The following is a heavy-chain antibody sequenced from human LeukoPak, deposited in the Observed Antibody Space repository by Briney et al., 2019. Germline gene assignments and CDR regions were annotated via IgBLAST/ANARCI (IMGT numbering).Heavy chain of an antibody. V-gene: IGHV4-34*01. D-gene: IGHD2-2*01. Sequence: SETLSLTCAVYGGSFSGYYWSWIRQPPGKGLEWIGEINHSGSTNYNPSLKSRVTISVDTSKNQFSLKLSSVTAADTAVYYCARDAETGIDYWGRGTLVTVSS. CDR1: GGSFSGYY. CDR3: ARDAETGIDY. J-gene: IGHJ4*02. CDR2: INHSGST.